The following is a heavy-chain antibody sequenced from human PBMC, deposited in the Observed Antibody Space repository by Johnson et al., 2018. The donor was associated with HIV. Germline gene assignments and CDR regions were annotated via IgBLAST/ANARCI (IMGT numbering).Heavy chain of an antibody. CDR3: ARDNVFIGAPNERAFDI. Sequence: VQLVESGGGVVQPGRSLRLSCAASGFTFSSYAMHWVRQAPGKGLEWVAVISYDGSNKYYADSVKGRFTISRDNSKNTLYLQMNSLRGEDTAVYYCARDNVFIGAPNERAFDIWGQGTMVTVSS. D-gene: IGHD1-26*01. J-gene: IGHJ3*02. V-gene: IGHV3-30*14. CDR1: GFTFSSYA. CDR2: ISYDGSNK.